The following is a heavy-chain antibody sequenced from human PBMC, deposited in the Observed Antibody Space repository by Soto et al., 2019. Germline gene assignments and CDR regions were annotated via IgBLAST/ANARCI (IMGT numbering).Heavy chain of an antibody. Sequence: ASVKVSCKASGYTFTSYYMHWVRQAPGQGLEWMGIINPSGGSTSYAQKFQGRVTMTRDTSTSTVYMDLSSLRSEDTAMYYCARDSHYYDSNGYYWRAAFDIWGQGTMVTVSS. J-gene: IGHJ3*02. CDR1: GYTFTSYY. CDR3: ARDSHYYDSNGYYWRAAFDI. V-gene: IGHV1-46*01. D-gene: IGHD3-22*01. CDR2: INPSGGST.